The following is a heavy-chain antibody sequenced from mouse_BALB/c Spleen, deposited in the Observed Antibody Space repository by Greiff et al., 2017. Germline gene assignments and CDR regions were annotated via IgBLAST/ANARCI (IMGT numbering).Heavy chain of an antibody. V-gene: IGHV5-9-4*01. CDR1: GFTFSSYA. CDR3: ARYGYYGSYYAMDY. J-gene: IGHJ4*01. CDR2: ISSGGSYT. Sequence: EVKLMESGGGLVKPGGSLKLSCAASGFTFSSYAMSWVRQSPEKRLEWVAEISSGGSYTYYPDTVTGRFTISRDNPKNTLFLQMTSLRSEDTAMYYCARYGYYGSYYAMDYWGQGTSVTVSS. D-gene: IGHD1-1*01.